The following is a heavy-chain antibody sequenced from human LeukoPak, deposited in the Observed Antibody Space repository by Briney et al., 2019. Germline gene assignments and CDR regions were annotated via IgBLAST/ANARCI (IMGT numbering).Heavy chain of an antibody. D-gene: IGHD3-10*01. J-gene: IGHJ4*02. Sequence: GASVKVSCKAYGYTFTGYGISWVRQAPGQGLERMGWISDYNGHRNFAQKLQDRVTMTTDTSTNTAYMELRSLISDDTAFYYCARDRYGTGSYDYWGQGTLVAVSS. V-gene: IGHV1-18*01. CDR3: ARDRYGTGSYDY. CDR2: ISDYNGHR. CDR1: GYTFTGYG.